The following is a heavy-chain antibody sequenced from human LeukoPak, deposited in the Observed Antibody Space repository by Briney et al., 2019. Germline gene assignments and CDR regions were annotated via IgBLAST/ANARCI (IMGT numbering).Heavy chain of an antibody. CDR3: ARGGSSYYDFWSGYYARNYYMDV. CDR1: GYTFTSYG. Sequence: ASVKVSSKASGYTFTSYGISWVRQAPGQGLEWMGWISAYNGNTNYAQKLQGRVTMTTDTSTSTAYMELRSLRSDDTAVYYCARGGSSYYDFWSGYYARNYYMDVWGQGTTVTVSS. CDR2: ISAYNGNT. D-gene: IGHD3-3*01. J-gene: IGHJ6*03. V-gene: IGHV1-18*01.